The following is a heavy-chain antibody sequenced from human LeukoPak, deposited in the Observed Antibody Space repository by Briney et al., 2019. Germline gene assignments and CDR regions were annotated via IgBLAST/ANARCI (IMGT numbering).Heavy chain of an antibody. V-gene: IGHV1-2*02. Sequence: ASVKVSCKASGYTFTSYDINWVRQATGQGLEWMGWINPNSGGTNYAQKFQGRVTMTRDTSISTAYMELSRLRSDDTAVYYCARDWSGSYYDYWGQGTLVTVSS. J-gene: IGHJ4*02. CDR2: INPNSGGT. D-gene: IGHD1-26*01. CDR3: ARDWSGSYYDY. CDR1: GYTFTSYD.